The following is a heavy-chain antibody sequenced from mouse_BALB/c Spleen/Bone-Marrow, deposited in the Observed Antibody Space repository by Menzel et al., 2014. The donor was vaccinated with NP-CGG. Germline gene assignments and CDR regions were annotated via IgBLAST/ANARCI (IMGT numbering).Heavy chain of an antibody. D-gene: IGHD2-14*01. CDR1: GYTFTDYN. J-gene: IGHJ1*01. CDR3: ARFRYDWYFDV. CDR2: IYPYNGGT. V-gene: IGHV1S29*02. Sequence: EVMLVESGPELVKPGASVKISCKASGYTFTDYNMHWVKQSHGKSLEWTGYIYPYNGGTGYNQKFKSKATLTVDNSSSTAYMELRSLASEDSAVYYCARFRYDWYFDVWGAGTTVTVSS.